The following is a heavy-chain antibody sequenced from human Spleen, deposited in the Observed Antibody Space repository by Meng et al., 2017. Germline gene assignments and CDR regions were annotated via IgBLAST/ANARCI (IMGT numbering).Heavy chain of an antibody. CDR1: GGSFGDYS. CDR3: ARGPTTMAHDFDY. V-gene: IGHV4-34*01. Sequence: QDQLKRGGAGLLEPSETLALPCVVSGGSFGDYSWGWIRQPPGKGLEWIGDINHSGGTNYNPSLESRATISVDTSQNNLSLKLSSVTAADSAVYYCARGPTTMAHDFDYWGQGTLVTVSS. J-gene: IGHJ4*02. D-gene: IGHD4-11*01. CDR2: INHSGGT.